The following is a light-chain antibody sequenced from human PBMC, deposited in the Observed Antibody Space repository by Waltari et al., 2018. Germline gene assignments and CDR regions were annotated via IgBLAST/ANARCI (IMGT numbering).Light chain of an antibody. Sequence: DIHMTQSPSSLSASVGDRVSIPCRASQNIHKFLNWYQQQPGNAPKLLIYAASNLQGGVRSWVSGSGSGTDCTLTISSLKTADCASYYWQQSYSTPYTFGQVTKVEFK. V-gene: IGKV1-39*01. CDR3: QQSYSTPYT. CDR1: QNIHKF. CDR2: AAS. J-gene: IGKJ2*01.